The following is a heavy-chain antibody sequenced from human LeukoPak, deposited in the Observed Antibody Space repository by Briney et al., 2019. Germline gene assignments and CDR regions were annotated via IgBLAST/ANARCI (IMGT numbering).Heavy chain of an antibody. CDR1: GYTFTSYG. CDR3: ARGSRYLAARPNNWFDP. D-gene: IGHD6-6*01. J-gene: IGHJ5*02. Sequence: ASVKVSCKASGYTFTSYGISWVRQAPGQGLEWMGWINPNSGGTNYAQKFQGRVTMTRDTSISTAYMELSRLRSDDTAVYYCARGSRYLAARPNNWFDPWGQGTLVTVSS. CDR2: INPNSGGT. V-gene: IGHV1-2*02.